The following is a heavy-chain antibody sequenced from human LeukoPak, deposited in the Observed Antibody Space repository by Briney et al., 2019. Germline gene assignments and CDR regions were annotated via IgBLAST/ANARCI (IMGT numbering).Heavy chain of an antibody. Sequence: PGGSLRLSCAASGFTFSSYSMNWVRQAPGKGMKWVSSISSSSSYIYYADSVKGRFTISRDNAKNSLYLQMNSLRAEDTAVYYCARTSPLDSSGYYYKYDYWGQGTLVTVSS. D-gene: IGHD3-22*01. J-gene: IGHJ4*02. CDR3: ARTSPLDSSGYYYKYDY. CDR2: ISSSSSYI. V-gene: IGHV3-21*01. CDR1: GFTFSSYS.